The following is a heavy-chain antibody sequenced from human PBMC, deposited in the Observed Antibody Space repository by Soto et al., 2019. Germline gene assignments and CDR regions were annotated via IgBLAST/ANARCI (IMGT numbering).Heavy chain of an antibody. Sequence: SETLSLTCAVSGGSISSSNWWSWVRQPPGKGLEWIGEIYHSGSTYYNPSLKSRVTISVDKSKNQFSLKLSSVTAADTAVYYCARIRNTRGSGWYYFDYWGQGTLVTVSS. CDR2: IYHSGST. CDR3: ARIRNTRGSGWYYFDY. D-gene: IGHD6-19*01. V-gene: IGHV4-4*02. CDR1: GGSISSSNW. J-gene: IGHJ4*02.